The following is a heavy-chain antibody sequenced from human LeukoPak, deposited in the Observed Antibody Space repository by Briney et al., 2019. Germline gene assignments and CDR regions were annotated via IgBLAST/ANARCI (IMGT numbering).Heavy chain of an antibody. V-gene: IGHV3-15*01. CDR3: TTGSGTTVNRQPPDY. D-gene: IGHD4-17*01. CDR2: IKSKTDGGTT. CDR1: GFTFSNAW. Sequence: GRSLRLSCAASGFTFSNAWMSWVRQAPGKGLEWVGRIKSKTDGGTTDYAAPVKGRFTISRDDSKNTLYLQMNSLKTEDTAVYYCTTGSGTTVNRQPPDYWGQGTLVTVSS. J-gene: IGHJ4*02.